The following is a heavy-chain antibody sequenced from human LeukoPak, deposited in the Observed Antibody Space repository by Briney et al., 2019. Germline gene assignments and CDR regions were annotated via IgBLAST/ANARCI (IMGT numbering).Heavy chain of an antibody. D-gene: IGHD3-22*01. V-gene: IGHV4-38-2*02. CDR1: GYFIRSGFY. CDR2: FYHSGST. Sequence: SETLSLTCTVSGYFIRSGFYWGWIRQPPGKGLEWIGSFYHSGSTYYNPSLKSRVTMSVDTSKNQFSLKLRSVTAADTAVYYCARVYFYDTTASAGGYYFDYWGQGTLVTVSS. CDR3: ARVYFYDTTASAGGYYFDY. J-gene: IGHJ4*02.